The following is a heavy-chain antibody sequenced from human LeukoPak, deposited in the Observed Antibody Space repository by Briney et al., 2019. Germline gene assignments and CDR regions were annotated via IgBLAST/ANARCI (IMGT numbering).Heavy chain of an antibody. CDR1: GFSFSAYW. J-gene: IGHJ4*02. Sequence: GGSLRLSCAASGFSFSAYWMTWVRQAPGTGLEWVANINPAGSETYYVDPVKGRFSISRDNAKNLVYLQMNSLRAEDTAVYHCARFGYVAAVDVWGQGTPVTVSA. CDR3: ARFGYVAAVDV. CDR2: INPAGSET. V-gene: IGHV3-7*01. D-gene: IGHD2-15*01.